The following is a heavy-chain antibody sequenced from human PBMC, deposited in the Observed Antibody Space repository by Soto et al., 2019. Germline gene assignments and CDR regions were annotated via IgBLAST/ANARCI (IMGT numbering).Heavy chain of an antibody. J-gene: IGHJ3*02. CDR3: ARGAAGGHDSSGVFDI. V-gene: IGHV3-48*03. CDR1: GFTFSSYE. D-gene: IGHD3-22*01. Sequence: GGSLRLSCAASGFTFSSYEMNWVRQAPGKGLEWVSYISSSGSTIYYADSVKGRFTIARDNAKNSLYLQMNSLRAEDTAVYYCARGAAGGHDSSGVFDIWGQGTMVTVSS. CDR2: ISSSGSTI.